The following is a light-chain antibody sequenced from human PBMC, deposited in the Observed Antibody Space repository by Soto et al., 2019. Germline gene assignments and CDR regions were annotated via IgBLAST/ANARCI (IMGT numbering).Light chain of an antibody. J-gene: IGLJ2*01. Sequence: QSALTQPASMSGSPGQSITISCTGTSSDVGGYNYVSWYRQHPGKAPKLMIYDVTNRPSGVSNRFSGSKSGNTASLTISGRQAEDEADYYCSSHSSSSTLVVFGGGTKLTVL. CDR2: DVT. CDR3: SSHSSSSTLVV. V-gene: IGLV2-14*03. CDR1: SSDVGGYNY.